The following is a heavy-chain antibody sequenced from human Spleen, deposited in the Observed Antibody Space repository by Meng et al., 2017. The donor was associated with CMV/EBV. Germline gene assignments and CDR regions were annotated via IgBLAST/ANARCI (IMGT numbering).Heavy chain of an antibody. CDR3: ARDQSNYYYYGMDV. Sequence: GSLRLSCTVSGGSISSSSYYWGWIRQPPGKGREWIGSIYYSGSTYYNPSLKSRVTISVDTSKNQFSLKLSSVTAADTAVYYCARDQSNYYYYGMDVWGQGTTVTVSS. CDR2: IYYSGST. V-gene: IGHV4-39*07. J-gene: IGHJ6*02. D-gene: IGHD6-6*01. CDR1: GGSISSSSYY.